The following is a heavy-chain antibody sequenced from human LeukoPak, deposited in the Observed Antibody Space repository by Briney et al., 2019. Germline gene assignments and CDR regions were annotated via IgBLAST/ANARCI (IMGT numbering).Heavy chain of an antibody. CDR2: IYTSGST. CDR1: GGSISSSSYY. J-gene: IGHJ3*02. V-gene: IGHV4-39*07. Sequence: SETLSLTCTVSGGSISSSSYYWGWIRQPPGKGLEWIGRIYTSGSTNYNPSLKSRVTMSVDTSKNQFSLKLSSVTAADTAVYYCARDGWFGEFDAFDIWCQGTMVTVSS. D-gene: IGHD3-10*01. CDR3: ARDGWFGEFDAFDI.